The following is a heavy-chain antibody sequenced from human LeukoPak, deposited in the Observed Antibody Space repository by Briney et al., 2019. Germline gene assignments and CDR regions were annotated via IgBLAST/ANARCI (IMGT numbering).Heavy chain of an antibody. J-gene: IGHJ4*02. CDR3: PRAALRYYDSSGSGGGYFDY. D-gene: IGHD3-22*01. CDR1: GGSIRRGGYY. CDR2: MYHSGST. Sequence: PAETLSLTCSVCGGSIRRGGYYGGWMREPRGKGGEWSGYMYHSGSTYYNPSLKRRVTISVDRCKNEFSLKVSCVSGGEGGGYYCPRAALRYYDSSGSGGGYFDYWGQGTLVTVSS. V-gene: IGHV4-30-2*01.